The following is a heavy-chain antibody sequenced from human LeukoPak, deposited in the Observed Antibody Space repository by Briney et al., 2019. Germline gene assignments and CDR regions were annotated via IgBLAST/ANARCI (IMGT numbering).Heavy chain of an antibody. D-gene: IGHD6-19*01. CDR3: ARDSPPDLFTRIAVAGTGLVDY. J-gene: IGHJ4*02. CDR1: GFTFSSYA. Sequence: GGSLRLSCAASGFTFSSYAMHWVRQAPGKGLEWVAVISYDGSNKYYADSVKGRFTISRDNSKNTLYLQINSLRAEDTAVYYCARDSPPDLFTRIAVAGTGLVDYWGQGTLVTVSS. CDR2: ISYDGSNK. V-gene: IGHV3-30*04.